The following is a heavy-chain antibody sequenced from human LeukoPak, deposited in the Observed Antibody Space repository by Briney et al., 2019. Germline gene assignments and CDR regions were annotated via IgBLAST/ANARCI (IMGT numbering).Heavy chain of an antibody. CDR1: GGAINSGDYY. D-gene: IGHD3-3*01. V-gene: IGHV4-39*07. Sequence: SETLSLTCTVSGGAINSGDYYWGWIRQPPGGGLECIASIHYSGTTYYDPSLKSRVTLSVDTAKSQFSLNLISVTAADTAIYYCARHTIARNLGGVPDFFDPWGQGLLVTVSS. J-gene: IGHJ5*02. CDR2: IHYSGTT. CDR3: ARHTIARNLGGVPDFFDP.